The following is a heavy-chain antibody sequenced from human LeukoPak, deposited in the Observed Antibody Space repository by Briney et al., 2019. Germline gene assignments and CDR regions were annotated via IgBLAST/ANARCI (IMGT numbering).Heavy chain of an antibody. D-gene: IGHD5-18*01. Sequence: ASVKVSCKASGYTFTSYGISWVRQAPGQGLEWMGWISAYNGNTNYAQRLQGRVTMTRNTSIRTAYMELSSLRSEDTAVYYCARGDSTAMAIDYWGQGTPVTVSS. V-gene: IGHV1-18*01. CDR3: ARGDSTAMAIDY. CDR2: ISAYNGNT. J-gene: IGHJ4*02. CDR1: GYTFTSYG.